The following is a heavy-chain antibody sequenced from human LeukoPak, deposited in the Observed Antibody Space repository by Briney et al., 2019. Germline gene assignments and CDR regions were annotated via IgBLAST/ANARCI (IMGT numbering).Heavy chain of an antibody. CDR2: INGDGSST. J-gene: IGHJ4*02. CDR3: AGERSGMIDD. D-gene: IGHD3-16*01. V-gene: IGHV3-74*01. CDR1: GFTFSSYG. Sequence: PGGSLRLSCAASGFTFSSYGMHWVRQAPGKGLVWVSRINGDGSSTSYADSVKGRFTISRDNAKNTLFLQMNSLRVEDTAVYYCAGERSGMIDDWGQGTLVTVSS.